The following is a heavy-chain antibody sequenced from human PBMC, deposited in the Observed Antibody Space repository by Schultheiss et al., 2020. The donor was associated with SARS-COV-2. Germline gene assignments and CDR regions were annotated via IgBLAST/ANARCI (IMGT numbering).Heavy chain of an antibody. J-gene: IGHJ5*02. V-gene: IGHV1-46*01. CDR1: GYTFTSYY. D-gene: IGHD3-3*01. CDR2: INPSGGST. Sequence: ASVKVSCKASGYTFTSYYMHWVRQAPGQGLEWMGIINPSGGSTSYAQKFQGRVTITADESTSTAYMELSSLRSEDTAVYYCARGGLLERFDPWGQGTLVTVSS. CDR3: ARGGLLERFDP.